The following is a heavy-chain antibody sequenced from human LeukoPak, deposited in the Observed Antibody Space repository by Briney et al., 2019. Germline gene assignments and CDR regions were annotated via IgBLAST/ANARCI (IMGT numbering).Heavy chain of an antibody. CDR3: ARGNYGDYEYYYYMDV. CDR1: GGTFSNYA. J-gene: IGHJ6*03. V-gene: IGHV1-69*05. CDR2: IIPIFTTT. Sequence: SVKVSCKASGGTFSNYAISWVRQAPGQGLEWMGGIIPIFTTTNYAQKFQGRVTMTRNTSISTAYMELSSLRSEDTAVYYCARGNYGDYEYYYYMDVWGKGTTVTISS. D-gene: IGHD4-17*01.